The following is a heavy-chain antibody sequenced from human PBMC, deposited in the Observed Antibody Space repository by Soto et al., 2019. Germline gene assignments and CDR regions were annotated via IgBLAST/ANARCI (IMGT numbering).Heavy chain of an antibody. CDR1: GFTFSSYA. CDR2: ISGSGGST. J-gene: IGHJ5*02. D-gene: IGHD1-1*01. CDR3: AKYTGIRGYNWFDP. Sequence: GGSLRLSCAASGFTFSSYAMSWVRQAPGKGLGWVSAISGSGGSTYYADSVKGRFTISRDNSKNTLYLQMNSLRAEDTAVYYCAKYTGIRGYNWFDPWGQGTLVTVSS. V-gene: IGHV3-23*01.